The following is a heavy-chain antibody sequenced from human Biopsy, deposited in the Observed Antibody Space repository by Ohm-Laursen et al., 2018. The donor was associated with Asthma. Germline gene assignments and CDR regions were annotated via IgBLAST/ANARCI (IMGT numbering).Heavy chain of an antibody. CDR3: ARTYYDFLTGQVNDAFDI. CDR1: GYTFIHFA. J-gene: IGHJ3*02. D-gene: IGHD3-9*01. CDR2: INAGDGNT. V-gene: IGHV1-3*01. Sequence: ASVKVSCKASGYTFIHFAIHWVRQAPGQRLEWMGWINAGDGNTKYSQKFQGRVTITRDTSASTAYMDLRSLRSEDTAVYYCARTYYDFLTGQVNDAFDIWGQGTMVTVSS.